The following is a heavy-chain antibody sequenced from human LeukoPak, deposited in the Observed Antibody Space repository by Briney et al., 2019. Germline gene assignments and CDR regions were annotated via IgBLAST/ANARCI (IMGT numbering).Heavy chain of an antibody. D-gene: IGHD4-17*01. CDR3: ARRAGEYSHPYDY. CDR1: GFTVSSNS. J-gene: IGHJ4*02. CDR2: IYSGGNT. Sequence: GGSLRLSCTVSGFTVSSNSMSWVRQAPGKGLEWVSVIYSGGNTLYSDSVKGRFTISRDNSKNTLYLQMNSLRAEDTAVYYCARRAGEYSHPYDYWGQGTLVTVSS. V-gene: IGHV3-53*01.